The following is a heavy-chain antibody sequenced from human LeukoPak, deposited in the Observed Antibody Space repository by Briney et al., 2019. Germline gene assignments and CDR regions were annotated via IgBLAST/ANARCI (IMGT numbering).Heavy chain of an antibody. J-gene: IGHJ4*02. Sequence: PGGSLRLSCAASGFTFDDYAMHWVRQAPGKGLEWVSGIGWNGNNICYGESVKGRFTMSRDNAKNSLSLQMNSLRVEDTALYSCAKDMGGGGPLDYWGQGTLVTVSS. V-gene: IGHV3-9*01. D-gene: IGHD3-16*01. CDR2: IGWNGNNI. CDR3: AKDMGGGGPLDY. CDR1: GFTFDDYA.